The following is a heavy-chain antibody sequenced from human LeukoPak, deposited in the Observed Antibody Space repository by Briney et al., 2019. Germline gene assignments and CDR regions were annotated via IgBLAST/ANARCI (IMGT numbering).Heavy chain of an antibody. J-gene: IGHJ3*02. V-gene: IGHV4-59*01. CDR2: IYDSVNT. CDR1: GGSISSYY. Sequence: SETLSLTCTVSGGSISSYYWSWIRQSPGKGLEWIGYIYDSVNTNYNPSLESRVTISVDTSKKQFSLKLTSVTAADTAVYYCARAAPSWAFDIWGQGQWSPSLQ. CDR3: ARAAPSWAFDI. D-gene: IGHD6-13*01.